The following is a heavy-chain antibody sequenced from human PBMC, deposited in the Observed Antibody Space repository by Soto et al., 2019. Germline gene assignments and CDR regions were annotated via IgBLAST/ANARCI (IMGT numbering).Heavy chain of an antibody. D-gene: IGHD3-22*01. CDR1: GGSIRSGGYY. CDR3: ARVWDSSVPNFDY. Sequence: QVQLQESGPGLVKPSQTLSLTCTVSGGSIRSGGYYWSWIRQHPGKGLEWIGYIYYSGSTYYNSSLKSRVTISVDTSKNKFSLKLSSVTAADTAVYYCARVWDSSVPNFDYWGQGTLVTVSS. CDR2: IYYSGST. V-gene: IGHV4-31*03. J-gene: IGHJ4*02.